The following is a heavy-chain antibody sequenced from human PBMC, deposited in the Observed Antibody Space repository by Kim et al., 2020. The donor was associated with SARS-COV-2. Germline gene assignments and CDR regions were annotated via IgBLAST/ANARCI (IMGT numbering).Heavy chain of an antibody. CDR2: IWYDGSNK. Sequence: GGSLRLSCAASGFTFSSYGMHWVRQAPGKGLEWVAVIWYDGSNKYYADSVKGRFTISRDNSKNTLYLQMNSLRAEDTAVYYCAKDSEVLLWFGELAYWGQGTLVTVSS. CDR3: AKDSEVLLWFGELAY. V-gene: IGHV3-33*06. CDR1: GFTFSSYG. J-gene: IGHJ4*02. D-gene: IGHD3-10*01.